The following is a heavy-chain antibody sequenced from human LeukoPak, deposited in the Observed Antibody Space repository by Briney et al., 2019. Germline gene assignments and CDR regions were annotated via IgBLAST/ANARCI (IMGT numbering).Heavy chain of an antibody. J-gene: IGHJ4*02. CDR3: ARSSSSWYASPFDY. CDR2: IYYSGST. V-gene: IGHV4-59*08. Sequence: PSETLSLTCTVSGGSISSYYWSWLRQPPGKGLEWIGYIYYSGSTNYNPSLKSRVTISVDMSKNQFSLKLSSVTAADTAVYYCARSSSSWYASPFDYWGQGTLVTVSS. D-gene: IGHD6-13*01. CDR1: GGSISSYY.